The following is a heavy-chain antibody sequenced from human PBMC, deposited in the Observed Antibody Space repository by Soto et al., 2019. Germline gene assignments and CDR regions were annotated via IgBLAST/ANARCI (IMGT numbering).Heavy chain of an antibody. CDR1: GGSITNYY. CDR2: IQYNGYS. CDR3: ARHGFGSLHGLVDV. V-gene: IGHV4-59*08. Sequence: QVQLQESGPGLVKPSETLSLTCTVSGGSITNYYCSWFRQPPGKGLEWIGYIQYNGYSAYNLSLKRRVTMSTYTSKTQFSLMLESVTATDTAVYYCARHGFGSLHGLVDVWGQGTTVIVSS. D-gene: IGHD3-10*01. J-gene: IGHJ6*02.